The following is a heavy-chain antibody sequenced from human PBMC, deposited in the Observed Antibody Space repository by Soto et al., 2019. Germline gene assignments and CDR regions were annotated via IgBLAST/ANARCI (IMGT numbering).Heavy chain of an antibody. CDR2: IIPIFGTA. D-gene: IGHD2-2*01. V-gene: IGHV1-69*13. Sequence: SVKVSCKASGGTFSSYAISWVRQAPGQGLEWMGGIIPIFGTANYAQKFQGRVTITADESTSTAYMELSSLRSEDTAVYYCAREGSRDIVVVPAAIRFGGMDVWGQGTMVTVSS. CDR1: GGTFSSYA. J-gene: IGHJ6*02. CDR3: AREGSRDIVVVPAAIRFGGMDV.